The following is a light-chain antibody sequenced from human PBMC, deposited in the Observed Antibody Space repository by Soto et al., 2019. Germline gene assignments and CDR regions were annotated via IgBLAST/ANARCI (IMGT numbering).Light chain of an antibody. CDR1: QSISSW. Sequence: DIQMTQSPSTLSASVGDRVTITCRASQSISSWLAWYQQKPGKAPKLLIYDASSLESGVPSRFSGSGSGTEFTHTISSLQPDDFATYYCQQYNSYDTFGQGTKLEIK. CDR3: QQYNSYDT. J-gene: IGKJ2*01. V-gene: IGKV1-5*01. CDR2: DAS.